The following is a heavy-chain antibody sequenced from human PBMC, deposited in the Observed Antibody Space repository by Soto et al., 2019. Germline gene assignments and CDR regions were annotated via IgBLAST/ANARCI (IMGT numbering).Heavy chain of an antibody. V-gene: IGHV4-38-2*01. CDR3: ARTFDYYGMDV. Sequence: ETLALTCAVSGYSIGSGYYWAWIRQSPGKGLEWIGSIYHAGSVYYNPSLNGRVALSMGTSKNHFSLKLTSVTAADTAVYYCARTFDYYGMDVWGQGTKVTVYS. J-gene: IGHJ6*02. CDR1: GYSIGSGYY. CDR2: IYHAGSV.